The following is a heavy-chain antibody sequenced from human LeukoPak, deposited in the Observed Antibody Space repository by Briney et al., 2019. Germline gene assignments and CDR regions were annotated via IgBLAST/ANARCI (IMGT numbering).Heavy chain of an antibody. J-gene: IGHJ3*02. V-gene: IGHV4-4*08. CDR1: GGSISSYY. CDR3: ARDRPHYYDSSHFDI. Sequence: PSETLSLTCTVSGGSISSYYWSWIRQPPGKGLEWIGRIYTSGSTNYNPSLKSRVTISVDTSKNQFSLKLSSVTAADTAVYYCARDRPHYYDSSHFDIWGQGTMVTVSS. CDR2: IYTSGST. D-gene: IGHD3-22*01.